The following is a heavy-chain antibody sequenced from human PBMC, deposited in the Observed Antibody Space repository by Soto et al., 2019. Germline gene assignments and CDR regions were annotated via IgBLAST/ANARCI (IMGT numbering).Heavy chain of an antibody. V-gene: IGHV3-48*02. J-gene: IGHJ4*02. CDR1: GFTRSSYS. CDR3: AKTIGYCSGTVCYALMDY. CDR2: ISSSSSTI. D-gene: IGHD2-2*01. Sequence: HPGGSLRLSCEASGFTRSSYSMNWARQAPGQGLEWVSYISSSSSTIYYADSVKGRFTISRDNAKNSLYLQMNSLRDEDTAVYYCAKTIGYCSGTVCYALMDYWAQGALVTVSS.